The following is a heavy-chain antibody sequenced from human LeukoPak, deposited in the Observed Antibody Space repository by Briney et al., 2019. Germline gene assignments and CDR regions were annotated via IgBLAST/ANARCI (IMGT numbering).Heavy chain of an antibody. CDR2: IWYDGSNK. V-gene: IGHV3-33*01. J-gene: IGHJ4*02. Sequence: GRSLRLSCAASGFTFSSYGMHWVRQAPGKGLEWVAVIWYDGSNKYYADSVKGRFTISRDNSKNTLYLQMNSLGAEDTAVYYCARGKNGWELLDYWGQGTLVTVSS. D-gene: IGHD1-26*01. CDR3: ARGKNGWELLDY. CDR1: GFTFSSYG.